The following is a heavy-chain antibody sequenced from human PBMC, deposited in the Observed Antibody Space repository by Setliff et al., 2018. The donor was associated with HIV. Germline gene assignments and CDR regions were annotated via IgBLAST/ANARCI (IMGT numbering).Heavy chain of an antibody. CDR3: ARPSPLRAFDI. Sequence: SETLSLTCTVSGGSISSSTYYWGWIRQPPGKGLEWIGSIFYRGTTYDNSSLKSRLTMSVDTSKNQFSLRLTFLTAADTAVYYRARPSPLRAFDIWGQGTMVTVSS. J-gene: IGHJ3*02. V-gene: IGHV4-39*01. CDR2: IFYRGTT. CDR1: GGSISSSTYY.